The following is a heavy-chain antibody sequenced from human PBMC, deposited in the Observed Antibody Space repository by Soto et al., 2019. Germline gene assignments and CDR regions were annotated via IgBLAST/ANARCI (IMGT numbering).Heavy chain of an antibody. D-gene: IGHD6-19*01. J-gene: IGHJ3*02. Sequence: GGSLRLSCAASGFTFSSYAMSWVRQAPGKGLEWVSAISGSGGSTYYADSVKGRFTISRDNSKNTLYLQMNSLRAEDTAVYYCAKINRNGWYFFGDAFDIWGQGTMVTVSS. CDR2: ISGSGGST. CDR1: GFTFSSYA. CDR3: AKINRNGWYFFGDAFDI. V-gene: IGHV3-23*01.